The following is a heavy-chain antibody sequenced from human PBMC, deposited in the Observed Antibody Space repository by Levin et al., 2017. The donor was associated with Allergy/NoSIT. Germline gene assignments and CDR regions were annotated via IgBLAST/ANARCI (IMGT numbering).Heavy chain of an antibody. V-gene: IGHV4-30-4*01. CDR3: ARADSGYDDFDY. CDR2: IYYSGST. D-gene: IGHD5-12*01. J-gene: IGHJ4*02. CDR1: GGSISSGDYY. Sequence: SQTLSLTCTVSGGSISSGDYYWSWIRQPPGKGLEWIGYIYYSGSTYYNPSLKSRVTISVDTSKNQFSLKLSSVTAADTAVYYCARADSGYDDFDYWGQGTLVTVSS.